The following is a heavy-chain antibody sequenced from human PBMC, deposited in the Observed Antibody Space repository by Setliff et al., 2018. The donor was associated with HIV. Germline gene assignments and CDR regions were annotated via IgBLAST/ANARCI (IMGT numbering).Heavy chain of an antibody. CDR1: GYSFGDYW. Sequence: PGESLTLSCRGFGYSFGDYWIGWVRQKPGKGLEWMGIIFPADSDTRVSPSFQGQVSISADRSTYAAFLQWTSLKASDTGMYFCARHRVDTSLLVVKSPGAFDLWGQGTLVTVSS. CDR2: IFPADSDT. V-gene: IGHV5-51*01. CDR3: ARHRVDTSLLVVKSPGAFDL. J-gene: IGHJ3*01.